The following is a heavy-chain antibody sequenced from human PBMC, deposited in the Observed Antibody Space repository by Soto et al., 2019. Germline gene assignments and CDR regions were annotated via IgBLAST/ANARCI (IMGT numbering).Heavy chain of an antibody. CDR2: IYYSGST. Sequence: TLSITCTVSCASIISSSYYLGWIRNPPRKGLGWIESIYYSGSTYYNPSLMIRFTISVDTSKNQFFLKLCSVTAADTVVYYCARTWIGSYTTNYYYYGMDVWGQGTTVTVSS. D-gene: IGHD1-26*01. CDR3: ARTWIGSYTTNYYYYGMDV. V-gene: IGHV4-39*01. J-gene: IGHJ6*02. CDR1: CASIISSSYY.